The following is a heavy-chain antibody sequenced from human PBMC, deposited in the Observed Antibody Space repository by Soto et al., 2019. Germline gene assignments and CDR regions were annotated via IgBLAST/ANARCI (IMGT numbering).Heavy chain of an antibody. CDR3: ARIYTAYAGMDV. V-gene: IGHV3-72*01. CDR1: GFTVTDHY. CDR2: TKNSANSYIT. D-gene: IGHD2-21*02. Sequence: EMQLVESVGGLVQPGGSLRLSCAASGFTVTDHYMDWVRQAPGKGLEWVGRTKNSANSYITDYAASVEGRFTIPIDESKISVSLQMHNLKTEDTAVYCCARIYTAYAGMDVWGQGTTVTVSS. J-gene: IGHJ6*02.